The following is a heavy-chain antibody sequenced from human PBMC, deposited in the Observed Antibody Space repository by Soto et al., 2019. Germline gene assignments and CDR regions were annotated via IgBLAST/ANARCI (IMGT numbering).Heavy chain of an antibody. CDR2: IYHSGNT. Sequence: SETLSLTCVVTGYSINSGYYWGWIRQPPGKGLEWIGTIYHSGNTFYNPSLKSRVTMSVDTSKNQLSLRMSSVTAADTAVFYCVRVDRSGWTPNFFDSWGQGALVTVSS. D-gene: IGHD6-19*01. CDR3: VRVDRSGWTPNFFDS. CDR1: GYSINSGYY. J-gene: IGHJ4*02. V-gene: IGHV4-38-2*01.